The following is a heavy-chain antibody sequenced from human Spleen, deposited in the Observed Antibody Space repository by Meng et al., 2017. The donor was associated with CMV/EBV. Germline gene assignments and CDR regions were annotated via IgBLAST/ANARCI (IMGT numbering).Heavy chain of an antibody. J-gene: IGHJ6*02. CDR1: GYTFISNG. CDR3: ARVATPYYYYGLDV. D-gene: IGHD5-24*01. CDR2: ISVYNGNT. Sequence: ASVKVSCKASGYTFISNGISWVRQAPGQGLEWMGWISVYNGNTKYAQKFQGRVTVTTDTSTSTAYMELRSLRSDDTAVYYCARVATPYYYYGLDVWGQGTTVTVSS. V-gene: IGHV1-18*01.